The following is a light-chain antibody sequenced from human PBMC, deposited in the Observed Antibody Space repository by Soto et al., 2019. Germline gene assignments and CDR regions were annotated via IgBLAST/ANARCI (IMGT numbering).Light chain of an antibody. CDR3: SSYTSSSTYV. CDR1: SSDFGGYNY. Sequence: QSALTQPASVSGSPGQSITISCTGTSSDFGGYNYVSWYQQHPGKAPKLLIYEVSNRPSGVSHRFSGSKSGNTAPLAISGLQAEDEADYYCSSYTSSSTYVFGTGTKLTVL. V-gene: IGLV2-14*01. J-gene: IGLJ1*01. CDR2: EVS.